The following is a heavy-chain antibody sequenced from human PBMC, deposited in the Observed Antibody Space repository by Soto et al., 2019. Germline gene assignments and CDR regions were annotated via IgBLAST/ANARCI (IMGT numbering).Heavy chain of an antibody. CDR3: ARSPSGEGYPPCFAD. J-gene: IGHJ4*02. V-gene: IGHV4-30-4*01. CDR1: GGSIDDINSY. Sequence: QVQLQESGPGLVMPSQTLSLTCAVSGGSIDDINSYWTWIRQSPGRSPEWIGYIHNTGNTFYSPSLKRRLAISIDRSKSQFSLTLSAVTAADTAFYYCARSPSGEGYPPCFADWGQGTLVTVSS. CDR2: IHNTGNT. D-gene: IGHD3-16*02.